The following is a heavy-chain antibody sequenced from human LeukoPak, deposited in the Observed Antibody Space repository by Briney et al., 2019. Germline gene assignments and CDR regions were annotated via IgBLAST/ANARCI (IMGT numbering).Heavy chain of an antibody. CDR2: INPNSGGT. V-gene: IGHV1-2*02. Sequence: ASVKVSCKASGYTFTGYYMHWVRQAPGQGLEWMGWINPNSGGTNYAQKFQGRVTVTRDTSISTAYMELSRLRSDDTAVYYCARDYYDPLDYYYMDVWGKGTTVTVSS. J-gene: IGHJ6*03. CDR3: ARDYYDPLDYYYMDV. CDR1: GYTFTGYY. D-gene: IGHD3-22*01.